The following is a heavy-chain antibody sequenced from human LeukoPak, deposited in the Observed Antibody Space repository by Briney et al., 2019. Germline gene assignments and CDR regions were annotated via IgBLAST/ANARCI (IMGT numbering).Heavy chain of an antibody. J-gene: IGHJ4*02. V-gene: IGHV3-23*01. D-gene: IGHD4-17*01. CDR2: ISGSGGST. Sequence: GGSLRLSCAASGFTFSSYAMSWVRQAPGKGLEWVSAISGSGGSTYYADSVKGRFTISRDNSKNTLYLQMNSLKAEDAALYYCAKGNYGEKIDYWGPGTLVTVSS. CDR3: AKGNYGEKIDY. CDR1: GFTFSSYA.